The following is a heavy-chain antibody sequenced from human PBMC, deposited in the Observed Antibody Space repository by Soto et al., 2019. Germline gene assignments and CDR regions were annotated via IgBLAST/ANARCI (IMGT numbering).Heavy chain of an antibody. D-gene: IGHD1-26*01. J-gene: IGHJ1*01. CDR2: ISNSGIT. CDR1: GGSISSFH. Sequence: PSETLSLTGTVSGGSISSFHCSWIRQPPWKGLEWIGFISNSGITNYNPSLKSRVTISLDTSKNQFSLKLSSVSAADTAVYYCARGVVGASTGFQHWGQGTLVAVSS. V-gene: IGHV4-59*01. CDR3: ARGVVGASTGFQH.